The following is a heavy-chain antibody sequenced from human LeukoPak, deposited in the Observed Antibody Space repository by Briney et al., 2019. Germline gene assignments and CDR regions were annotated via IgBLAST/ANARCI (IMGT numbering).Heavy chain of an antibody. D-gene: IGHD2-2*01. Sequence: PGGSLRLSCVVSGFTFSSSWMSWVRRAPGKGLEWVANIKQDGTEEYYVDSVRGRFSISKDNAKNSLYLQMNSLRAEDTAVYYCARDPCHGALDYWGQGALVTVSS. CDR2: IKQDGTEE. CDR1: GFTFSSSW. V-gene: IGHV3-7*03. CDR3: ARDPCHGALDY. J-gene: IGHJ4*02.